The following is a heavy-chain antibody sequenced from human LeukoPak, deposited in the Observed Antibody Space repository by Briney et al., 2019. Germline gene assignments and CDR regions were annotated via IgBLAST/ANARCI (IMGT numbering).Heavy chain of an antibody. V-gene: IGHV3-23*01. CDR3: AKGPSLKWLPEKHSYFDY. J-gene: IGHJ4*02. Sequence: PGGSLRLSCAASGFIFSDYAMTWVRQAPGKGLEWVSAISDRGGTTYHAESVKGRFTISRDNSKNTLYLQMNSLRAEDTAVYYCAKGPSLKWLPEKHSYFDYWGQGTLVTVSS. CDR2: ISDRGGTT. CDR1: GFIFSDYA. D-gene: IGHD5-24*01.